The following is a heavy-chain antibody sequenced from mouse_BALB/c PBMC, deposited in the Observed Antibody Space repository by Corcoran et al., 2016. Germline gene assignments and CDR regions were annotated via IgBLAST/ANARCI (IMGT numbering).Heavy chain of an antibody. V-gene: IGHV1S136*01. CDR1: GYTFTSYV. CDR3: ARDYGSSWGYYAMDY. D-gene: IGHD1-1*01. Sequence: EVQLQQSGPELVKPGASVKMSCKASGYTFTSYVMHWVKQKPGQGLEWIGYINPYNDGTKYNEKFKGKATLTSDKSSSTAYMELSSPTSEDSAVYYCARDYGSSWGYYAMDYWGQGTSVTVSS. CDR2: INPYNDGT. J-gene: IGHJ4*01.